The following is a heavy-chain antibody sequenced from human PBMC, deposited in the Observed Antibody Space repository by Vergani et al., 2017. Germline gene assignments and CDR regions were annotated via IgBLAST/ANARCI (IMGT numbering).Heavy chain of an antibody. J-gene: IGHJ6*02. CDR1: GGSFSGYY. Sequence: QVQLQQWGAGLLKPSETLSLTCAVYGGSFSGYYWSWIRQPPGKGVEWIGEINHSGSTNYNPSLKSRVTISVDTSKNQCSLKLSSVTAADTAVYYCARGSGSGSYYYYYYGMDVWGQGTTVTVSS. CDR3: ARGSGSGSYYYYYYGMDV. CDR2: INHSGST. D-gene: IGHD3-10*01. V-gene: IGHV4-34*01.